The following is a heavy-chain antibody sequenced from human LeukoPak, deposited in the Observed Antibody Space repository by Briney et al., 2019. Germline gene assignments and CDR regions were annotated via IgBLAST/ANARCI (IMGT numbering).Heavy chain of an antibody. Sequence: PGGSLRLSCVASGFSFNNYAMNWVRQAPGKGLGWVSLFIGSSGSTFYADSVKGRFTISRDKSKNTLYLQMNSLRAEDTAVYYCAKGAYDYIEIAYFDYWGQGSLVTVSS. CDR1: GFSFNNYA. CDR3: AKGAYDYIEIAYFDY. D-gene: IGHD5-12*01. V-gene: IGHV3-23*01. CDR2: FIGSSGST. J-gene: IGHJ4*02.